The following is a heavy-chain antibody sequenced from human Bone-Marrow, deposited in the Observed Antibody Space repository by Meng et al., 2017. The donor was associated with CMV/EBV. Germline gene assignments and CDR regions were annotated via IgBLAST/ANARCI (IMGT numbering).Heavy chain of an antibody. CDR2: IYYSGST. Sequence: SETLSLTCTVSGGSISSSSYYWGWIRQPPGKGLEWIGSIYYSGSTYYNPSLKSRVTISVDTSKNQFSLKLSSVTAADTAVYYCARQQTNSIAAAFPTLYYYYYGMDVWVQGPTVTVPS. CDR1: GGSISSSSYY. CDR3: ARQQTNSIAAAFPTLYYYYYGMDV. V-gene: IGHV4-39*07. D-gene: IGHD6-13*01. J-gene: IGHJ6*02.